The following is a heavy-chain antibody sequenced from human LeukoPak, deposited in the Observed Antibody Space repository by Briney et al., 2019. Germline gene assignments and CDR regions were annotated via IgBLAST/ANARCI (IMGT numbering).Heavy chain of an antibody. D-gene: IGHD2-2*02. V-gene: IGHV3-21*04. Sequence: GGSLRLPCAASGFTFSSYSMNWVRQAPGKGLEWVSSISSSSSYIYYADSVKGRFTISRDNAKNSLYLQMNSLRADDTAVYYCAMKAVPRPRLYDAFDFWGQGTVVTVSS. CDR2: ISSSSSYI. J-gene: IGHJ3*01. CDR3: AMKAVPRPRLYDAFDF. CDR1: GFTFSSYS.